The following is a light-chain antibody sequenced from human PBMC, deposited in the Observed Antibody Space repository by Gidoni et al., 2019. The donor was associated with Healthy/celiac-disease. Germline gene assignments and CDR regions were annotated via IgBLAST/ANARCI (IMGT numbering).Light chain of an antibody. CDR3: QQYNSYSPX. CDR2: DAS. V-gene: IGKV1-5*01. J-gene: IGKJ1*01. CDR1: QSISSW. Sequence: DIQMTQSPSTLSASVGDRVTITCRASQSISSWLAWYQQKPGKAPKLLIYDASSLESGVPSRFSGSGSGTEFTLTISSLQPDDFATYYCQQYNSYSPXXXQGTKVEIK.